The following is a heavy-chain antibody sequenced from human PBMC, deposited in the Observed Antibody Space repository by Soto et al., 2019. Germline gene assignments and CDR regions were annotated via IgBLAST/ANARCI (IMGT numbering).Heavy chain of an antibody. CDR2: IYYSGST. J-gene: IGHJ5*02. CDR1: GGSISSYY. D-gene: IGHD5-18*01. Sequence: PSETLSLTCTVSGGSISSYYWSWIRQPPGKGLEWIGYIYYSGSTNYNPSLKSRVTTSVDTSKNQFSLKLSSVTAADTAVYYCARVPPYVGDTASRWFDPWGQGTLVTVSS. V-gene: IGHV4-59*01. CDR3: ARVPPYVGDTASRWFDP.